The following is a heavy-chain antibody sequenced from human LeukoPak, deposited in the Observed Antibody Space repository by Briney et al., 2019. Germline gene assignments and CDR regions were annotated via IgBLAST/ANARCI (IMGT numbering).Heavy chain of an antibody. CDR2: IQHDGSEK. CDR1: GFTLCSFL. V-gene: IGHV3-7*01. Sequence: WGALRLSCAAPGFTLCSFLMSWVRQAPGKGLGGGANIQHDGSEKNYIDSVQGRFAISRDNAKTSLYLQMNSLRAEDTAVYYCARDSTVATYYGVDVWGQGTTVTVSS. CDR3: ARDSTVATYYGVDV. J-gene: IGHJ6*02. D-gene: IGHD6-19*01.